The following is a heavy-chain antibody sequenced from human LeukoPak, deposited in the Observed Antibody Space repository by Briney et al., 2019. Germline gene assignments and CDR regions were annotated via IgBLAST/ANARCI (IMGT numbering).Heavy chain of an antibody. CDR2: INHSGST. D-gene: IGHD2-2*01. CDR3: ARGIVVVPAALEPNWFDP. Sequence: SETLSLTCAVYGGSFSGYYWSWIRQPPGKGLEWIGEINHSGSTNYNPSLKSRVTISVDTSKNQFSLKLSSVTAGDTAVYYCARGIVVVPAALEPNWFDPWGQGTLVTVSS. CDR1: GGSFSGYY. J-gene: IGHJ5*02. V-gene: IGHV4-34*01.